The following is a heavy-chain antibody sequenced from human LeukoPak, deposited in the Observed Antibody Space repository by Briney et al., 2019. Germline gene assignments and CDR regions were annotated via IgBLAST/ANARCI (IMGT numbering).Heavy chain of an antibody. V-gene: IGHV3-53*01. D-gene: IGHD2-2*01. J-gene: IGHJ4*02. Sequence: GGSLRLSCAASGFTVSTNYMNWVRQAPGKGLEWVSVIYSAGSTYYADSVKGRFTISRDNAENSLYLQMNSLRAEDTAVYYCARYCGGTTCYVFDYWGQGTLVTVSS. CDR1: GFTVSTNY. CDR3: ARYCGGTTCYVFDY. CDR2: IYSAGST.